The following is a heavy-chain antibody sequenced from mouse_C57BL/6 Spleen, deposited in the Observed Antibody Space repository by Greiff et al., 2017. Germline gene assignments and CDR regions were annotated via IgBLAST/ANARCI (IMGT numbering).Heavy chain of an antibody. Sequence: VQLQQPGAELVKPGASVKMSCKASGYTFTSYWITWVKQRPGQGLEWIGDIYPGSGSTNYNEKFKSKATLTVDTSSSTAYMQLSSLTSEDSAVYYCARELIYYDSWLAYWGQGTLVTVSA. D-gene: IGHD2-4*01. CDR3: ARELIYYDSWLAY. J-gene: IGHJ3*01. V-gene: IGHV1-55*01. CDR2: IYPGSGST. CDR1: GYTFTSYW.